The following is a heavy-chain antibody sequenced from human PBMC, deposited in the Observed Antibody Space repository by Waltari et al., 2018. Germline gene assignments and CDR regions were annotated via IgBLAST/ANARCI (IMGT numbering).Heavy chain of an antibody. V-gene: IGHV4-39*07. D-gene: IGHD6-13*01. J-gene: IGHJ5*02. Sequence: QLQLQESGPGLVKPSETLSLTCTVSGGSISSSSYYWGWIRQPPGKGLEWIGSIYYSGNTYYNPSLKSRVTISVDTSKNQFSLKLSSVTAADTAVYYCARDLKAAADGKDWFDPWGQGTLVTVSS. CDR3: ARDLKAAADGKDWFDP. CDR1: GGSISSSSYY. CDR2: IYYSGNT.